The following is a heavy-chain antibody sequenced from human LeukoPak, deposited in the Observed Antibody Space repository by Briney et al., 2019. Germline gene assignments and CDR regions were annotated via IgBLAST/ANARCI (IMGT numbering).Heavy chain of an antibody. J-gene: IGHJ4*02. V-gene: IGHV3-23*01. CDR1: GFTFSSYW. CDR3: AKLYYDFWSGYSHRGY. D-gene: IGHD3-3*01. CDR2: ISAGGGNT. Sequence: GGSLRLSCAASGFTFSSYWMSWVRQAPGKGLEWVSAISAGGGNTYHADSVKGRFTISRDNSKNTLRLQMNSLRAEDTAVYYCAKLYYDFWSGYSHRGYWGQGTLVTVSS.